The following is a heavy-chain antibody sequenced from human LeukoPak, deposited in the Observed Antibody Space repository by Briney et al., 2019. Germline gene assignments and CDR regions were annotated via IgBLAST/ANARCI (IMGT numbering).Heavy chain of an antibody. CDR1: GFTFSSYA. CDR2: ISGSGGST. Sequence: PGGSLRLSCAAPGFTFSSYAMSWVRQAPGKGLEWVSAISGSGGSTYYADSVKGRFTISRDNSKNTLYLQMNSLRAEDTAVYYCAKAPEDSSGYYPRYYYGMDVWGQGTTVTVSS. V-gene: IGHV3-23*01. J-gene: IGHJ6*02. CDR3: AKAPEDSSGYYPRYYYGMDV. D-gene: IGHD3-22*01.